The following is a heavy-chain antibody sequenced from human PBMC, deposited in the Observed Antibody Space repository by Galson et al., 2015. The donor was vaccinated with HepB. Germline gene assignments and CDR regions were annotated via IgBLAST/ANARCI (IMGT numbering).Heavy chain of an antibody. Sequence: SETLSLTCSVSGGSINTNSYYWGWIRQPPGKGLEWLGNIHYRGTTYYNPSLKSRVTISVDTSKGQFSLRLNSVTATDTAVYYCSRLGGMTGRYFYAMDVWGQGTTVIVSS. CDR2: IHYRGTT. CDR1: GGSINTNSYY. J-gene: IGHJ6*02. D-gene: IGHD3-16*01. CDR3: SRLGGMTGRYFYAMDV. V-gene: IGHV4-39*01.